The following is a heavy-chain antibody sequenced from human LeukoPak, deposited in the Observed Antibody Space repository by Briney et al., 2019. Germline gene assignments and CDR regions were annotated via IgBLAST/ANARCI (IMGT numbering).Heavy chain of an antibody. CDR2: IYPGDSDT. V-gene: IGHV5-51*01. CDR1: GYSFIHFW. J-gene: IGHJ4*02. CDR3: ARRLGVATISYFDY. Sequence: KHGESLKISCKGSGYSFIHFWIGWVRQMPGKGLEWMGIIYPGDSDTRYSPSFQGQVTISADESISTAYLQWSSLKASDTAMYYCARRLGVATISYFDYWGQGTLVTVSS. D-gene: IGHD5-12*01.